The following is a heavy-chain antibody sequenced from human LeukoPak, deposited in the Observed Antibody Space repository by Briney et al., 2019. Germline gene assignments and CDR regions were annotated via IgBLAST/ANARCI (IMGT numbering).Heavy chain of an antibody. CDR1: GFTFSKYA. CDR3: AKDPMVRGSTYDY. CDR2: ISGSGTT. V-gene: IGHV3-23*01. Sequence: GGSLRLSCVASGFTFSKYAMTWVRQAPEKGLEWVSSISGSGTTYYAESVKGRFTVSRDNSKNTLYLQVNSLRAEDTAVYYCAKDPMVRGSTYDYWGQGTLVTVSS. J-gene: IGHJ4*02. D-gene: IGHD3-10*01.